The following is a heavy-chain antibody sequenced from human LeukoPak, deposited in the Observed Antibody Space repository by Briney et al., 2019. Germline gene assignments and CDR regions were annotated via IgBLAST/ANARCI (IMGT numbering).Heavy chain of an antibody. D-gene: IGHD6-19*01. J-gene: IGHJ4*02. V-gene: IGHV3-21*01. CDR2: ISSSSSYI. CDR1: GFTFRSHG. Sequence: GGSLRLSCAASGFTFRSHGMNWVRQAPGKGLEWVSSISSSSSYIYYADSVKGRFTISRDNAKNSLYLQMNSLRAEDTAVYYCARDDQTVIAVAGRYWGQGTLVTVSS. CDR3: ARDDQTVIAVAGRY.